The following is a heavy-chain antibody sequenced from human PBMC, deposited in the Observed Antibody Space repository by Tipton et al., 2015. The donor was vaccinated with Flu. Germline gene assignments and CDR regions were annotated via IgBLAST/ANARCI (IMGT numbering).Heavy chain of an antibody. J-gene: IGHJ5*02. V-gene: IGHV1-2*06. CDR3: ARGVRSCSGSTCFHWFDP. D-gene: IGHD2-2*01. CDR1: GYTFTGYF. Sequence: QVQLVQSGAEVKKPGASVKVSCKASGYTFTGYFMHWVRQAPGQGLEWMGRIIPNNGGTNYAQKFRGRVTMTRDTSTSTAYMELSSLTSDDTAVYYCARGVRSCSGSTCFHWFDPWGQGTLVTVSS. CDR2: IIPNNGGT.